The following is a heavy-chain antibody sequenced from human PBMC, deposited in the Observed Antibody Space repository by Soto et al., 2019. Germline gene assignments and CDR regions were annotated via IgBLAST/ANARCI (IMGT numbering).Heavy chain of an antibody. CDR2: VTPNSTNT. J-gene: IGHJ5*02. D-gene: IGHD3-10*01. CDR1: GYTFTSYD. CDR3: ARESSRLLWFGERNWFDP. V-gene: IGHV1-8*01. Sequence: ASVKVSCKASGYTFTSYDINWVRQAPGQGLEWMGWVTPNSTNTGYAQKFEGRVTMTRNTSTSTAYMELSSLTSEDTAVYYCARESSRLLWFGERNWFDPWGQGTLVTVSS.